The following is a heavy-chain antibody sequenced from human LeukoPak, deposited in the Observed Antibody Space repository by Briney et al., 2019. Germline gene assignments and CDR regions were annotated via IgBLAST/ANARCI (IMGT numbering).Heavy chain of an antibody. CDR1: GFTFSSYA. CDR2: ISGSGGST. Sequence: GGSLRLSCAASGFTFSSYAMSWVRQAPGKGLEWVSAISGSGGSTYYADSVKGRSTISRDNFKNTLYLQMNSLRAEDTAVYYCAKVPPYRSLGHYFDYWGQGTLVTVSS. V-gene: IGHV3-23*01. J-gene: IGHJ4*02. CDR3: AKVPPYRSLGHYFDY. D-gene: IGHD6-13*01.